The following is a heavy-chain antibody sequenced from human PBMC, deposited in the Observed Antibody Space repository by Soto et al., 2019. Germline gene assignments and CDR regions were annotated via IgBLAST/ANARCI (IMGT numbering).Heavy chain of an antibody. CDR3: TKSVVGATTTGRGFDY. CDR1: GSTFSSYA. D-gene: IGHD1-26*01. V-gene: IGHV3-23*01. Sequence: PGGSLRLSCAASGSTFSSYAMSWVRQAPGKGLEWVSVISGGGGNTYYADSVKGRFTISRDNSKNTLYLQMNSLRADDTALYYCTKSVVGATTTGRGFDYWGQGTLVTVSS. CDR2: ISGGGGNT. J-gene: IGHJ4*02.